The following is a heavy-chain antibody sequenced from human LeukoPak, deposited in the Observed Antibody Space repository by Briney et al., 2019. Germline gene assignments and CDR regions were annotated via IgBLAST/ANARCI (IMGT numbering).Heavy chain of an antibody. CDR3: ARHYYDSGTYYCSFDY. V-gene: IGHV3-9*01. Sequence: GGSLRLSCVASGFTFDDYAMHWVRQAPGKGLEWVSAISWNSGNIGYADSVKGRFTISRDNAKNSLYLQINSLRAEDTAIYYCARHYYDSGTYYCSFDYWGQGTLVTVSS. CDR2: ISWNSGNI. CDR1: GFTFDDYA. J-gene: IGHJ4*02. D-gene: IGHD3-22*01.